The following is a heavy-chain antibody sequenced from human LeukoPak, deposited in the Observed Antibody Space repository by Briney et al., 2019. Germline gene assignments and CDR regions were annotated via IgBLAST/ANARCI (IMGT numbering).Heavy chain of an antibody. J-gene: IGHJ5*02. Sequence: PSETLSLTCTVSGGPISSYYGRWIRQPPGKGLEWIGYIYYSGSTNYNPSLKSRVTISVDTSKNQFSLKLSSVTAADTAVYYCARHGDQYSSSWTSDWFDPWGQGTLVTVSS. CDR1: GGPISSYY. CDR2: IYYSGST. V-gene: IGHV4-59*08. D-gene: IGHD6-13*01. CDR3: ARHGDQYSSSWTSDWFDP.